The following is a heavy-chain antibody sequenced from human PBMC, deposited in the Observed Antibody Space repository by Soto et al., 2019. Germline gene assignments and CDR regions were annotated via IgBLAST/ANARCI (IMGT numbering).Heavy chain of an antibody. J-gene: IGHJ5*02. CDR2: ISGSGGST. CDR1: GFTFSSYA. Sequence: AGGSLRLSCAASGFTFSSYAMSWVRQAPGKGLEWVSAISGSGGSTYYADSVKGRFTISRDNSKNTLYLQMNSLRAEDTAVYYCAKERSVTIAARRSFGFDPWGQGTLVTVSS. D-gene: IGHD6-6*01. CDR3: AKERSVTIAARRSFGFDP. V-gene: IGHV3-23*01.